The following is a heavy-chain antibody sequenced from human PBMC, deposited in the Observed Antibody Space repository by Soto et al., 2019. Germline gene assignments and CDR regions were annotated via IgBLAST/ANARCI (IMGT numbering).Heavy chain of an antibody. CDR2: IRSKANSYAT. CDR3: TSLPCYSGSYYYFDY. D-gene: IGHD1-26*01. J-gene: IGHJ4*02. V-gene: IGHV3-73*01. Sequence: GGSLRLSCAASGFTFSGSAMHWVRQASGKGLEWVGRIRSKANSYATAYAASVTGRFTISRDDSKNTAYLQMNSLKTEDTAVYYCTSLPCYSGSYYYFDYWGQGTLVTVSS. CDR1: GFTFSGSA.